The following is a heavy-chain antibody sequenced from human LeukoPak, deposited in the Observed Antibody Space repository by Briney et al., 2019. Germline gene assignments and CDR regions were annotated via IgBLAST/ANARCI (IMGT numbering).Heavy chain of an antibody. J-gene: IGHJ1*01. D-gene: IGHD2-8*01. Sequence: GGSLRLSCAASGFTFSSYAMHWVRQAPGKGLEWMAVISYDGSNKYYADSVKGRFTISRDNSKNTLYLQMNSLRAEDTAVYYCARGGYCTNGVCSRTRAEYFQHWGQGTLVTVSS. V-gene: IGHV3-30-3*01. CDR2: ISYDGSNK. CDR3: ARGGYCTNGVCSRTRAEYFQH. CDR1: GFTFSSYA.